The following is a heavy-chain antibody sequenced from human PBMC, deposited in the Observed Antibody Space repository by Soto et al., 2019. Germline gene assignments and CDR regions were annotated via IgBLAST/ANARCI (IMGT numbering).Heavy chain of an antibody. D-gene: IGHD2-15*01. Sequence: LSLSCAASGFAFRSYNMNWVRQAPGKGLEWVASISSGSSNIYYADSVKGRFTISRDNAKNSLFLQMDSLRAEDSAVYYCASATVVAATFDFWGQGTLVTVSS. J-gene: IGHJ4*02. CDR1: GFAFRSYN. V-gene: IGHV3-21*01. CDR3: ASATVVAATFDF. CDR2: ISSGSSNI.